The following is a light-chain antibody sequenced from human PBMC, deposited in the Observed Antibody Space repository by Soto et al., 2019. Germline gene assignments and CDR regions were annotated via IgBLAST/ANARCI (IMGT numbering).Light chain of an antibody. V-gene: IGKV3-11*01. J-gene: IGKJ4*01. CDR2: GAS. CDR3: QQRRNWLLS. Sequence: EVVLTQSPATLSLSPGESATLSCRASQSVMSYLAWYQQKPGQAPRLLIYGASNRATGIPARFSGSGSGTDFTLTISSLEPEDFAVYYCQQRRNWLLSFGGGTKVEIK. CDR1: QSVMSY.